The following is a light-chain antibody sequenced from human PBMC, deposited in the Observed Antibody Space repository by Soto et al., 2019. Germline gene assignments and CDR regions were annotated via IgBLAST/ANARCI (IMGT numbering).Light chain of an antibody. CDR2: EVS. J-gene: IGLJ1*01. CDR1: SSDVGGYNY. Sequence: QSALTQPASASGSPGQSVTISCTGTSSDVGGYNYVSWYQQHPVKAPKLIISEVSKRPSGVPDRFSGSKSGNTASLTVSGLQAEDEADYYCTSHAGSNNYVFGTGTKVTVL. V-gene: IGLV2-8*01. CDR3: TSHAGSNNYV.